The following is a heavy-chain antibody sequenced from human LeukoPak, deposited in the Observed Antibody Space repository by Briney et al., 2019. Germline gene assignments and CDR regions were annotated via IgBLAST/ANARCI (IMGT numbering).Heavy chain of an antibody. Sequence: GASVKVSCKASGYTFTGYYMHWVRRAPGQGLEWMGWINPNSGGTNYAQKFQGRVTMTRDTSISTAYMELSRLRSDDTAVYYCARSLGYCSSTSCSMTVWGQGTTVTVSS. D-gene: IGHD2-2*01. V-gene: IGHV1-2*02. CDR3: ARSLGYCSSTSCSMTV. CDR2: INPNSGGT. J-gene: IGHJ6*02. CDR1: GYTFTGYY.